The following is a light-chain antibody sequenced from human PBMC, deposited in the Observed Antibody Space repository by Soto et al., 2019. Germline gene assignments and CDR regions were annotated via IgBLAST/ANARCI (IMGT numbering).Light chain of an antibody. CDR3: QVWDDTRDHVV. Sequence: SYELTQPPSVSVAPGQTASITCGGNNIGSKNVHWYQQKPGQVPVLVILYDSDRPSGIPERFSGSNSGNTATLTINRVEAGDEADYYCQVWDDTRDHVVFGGGTKLTVL. V-gene: IGLV3-21*04. CDR2: YDS. J-gene: IGLJ2*01. CDR1: NIGSKN.